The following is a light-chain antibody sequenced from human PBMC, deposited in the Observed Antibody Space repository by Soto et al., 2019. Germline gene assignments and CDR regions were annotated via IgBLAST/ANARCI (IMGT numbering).Light chain of an antibody. V-gene: IGLV1-44*01. CDR2: TNN. J-gene: IGLJ3*02. CDR1: SSNIGSNT. Sequence: QSVLTQPPSASGTPGQRVSISCSGSSSNIGSNTVNWYQQLPGTAPKLLIYTNNQRPSGVPDRFSGSKSGTSASLAISGLGSVDGAVFYCATGDDSLNAGVSGGGTNLPVL. CDR3: ATGDDSLNAGV.